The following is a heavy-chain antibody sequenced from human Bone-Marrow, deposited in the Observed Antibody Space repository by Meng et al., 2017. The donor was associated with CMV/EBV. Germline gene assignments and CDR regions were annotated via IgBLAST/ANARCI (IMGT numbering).Heavy chain of an antibody. CDR2: IYYSGST. CDR3: ARGWEPAEFDP. CDR1: GGSVRSGSYY. Sequence: CTGCGGSVRSGSYYWSWIRQPPGKGLEWIGYIYYSGSTNYTPSLKSRVTISVDTSKNQFSLKLSSVTAADTAVYYCARGWEPAEFDPWGQGTLVTVSS. D-gene: IGHD1-26*01. J-gene: IGHJ5*02. V-gene: IGHV4-61*01.